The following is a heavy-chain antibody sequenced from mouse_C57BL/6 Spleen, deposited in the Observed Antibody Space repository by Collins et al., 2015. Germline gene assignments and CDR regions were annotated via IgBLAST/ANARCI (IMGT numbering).Heavy chain of an antibody. D-gene: IGHD4-1*02. CDR1: GYTFTTYP. J-gene: IGHJ2*01. V-gene: IGHV1-47*01. CDR3: ARGSNWDYFDY. CDR2: FHPYNDDT. Sequence: QVQLLQSGAELVKPGGSLKMSCKASGYTFTTYPIEWMKQNHGKSLEWIGNFHPYNDDTNYNEKFKGKATLTVEKSSSTVYLELSRLTSDDSGLYYCARGSNWDYFDYWGQGTTLTVSS.